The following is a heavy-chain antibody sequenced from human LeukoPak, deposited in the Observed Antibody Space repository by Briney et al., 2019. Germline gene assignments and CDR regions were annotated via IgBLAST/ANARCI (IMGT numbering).Heavy chain of an antibody. D-gene: IGHD3-10*01. CDR3: ARVHGTFGECDL. J-gene: IGHJ4*02. CDR2: ITSKSDII. V-gene: IGHV3-11*01. Sequence: GGSLRLSWAASGFTFSDFYMSWIRQSPGRGLEWVSYITSKSDIIYYADSVKGRFSVSRDNANNSLHLQMDSLRAEDTAVYYCARVHGTFGECDLWGQGTVVTVSS. CDR1: GFTFSDFY.